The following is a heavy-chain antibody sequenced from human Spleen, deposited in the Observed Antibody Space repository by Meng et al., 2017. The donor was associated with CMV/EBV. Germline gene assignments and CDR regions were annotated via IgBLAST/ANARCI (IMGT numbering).Heavy chain of an antibody. Sequence: GGSLRLSCAASGFTFSSYSMNWVRQAPGKGLEWVSYISSSSSTIYYADSVKGRFTISRDNAKNSLYLQMNSLRAEDTAVYYCTRAPIFGVAYYFDFWGQGKLVTVSS. D-gene: IGHD3-3*01. CDR3: TRAPIFGVAYYFDF. CDR1: GFTFSSYS. V-gene: IGHV3-48*04. CDR2: ISSSSSTI. J-gene: IGHJ4*02.